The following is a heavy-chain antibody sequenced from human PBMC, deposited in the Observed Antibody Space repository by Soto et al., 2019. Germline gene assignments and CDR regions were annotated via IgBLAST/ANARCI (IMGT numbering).Heavy chain of an antibody. D-gene: IGHD3-3*01. Sequence: ASVKVSCKASGYTFTSYGISWVRQAPGQGLEKMGWISAYNGNTNYAQKLQGRVTMTTDTSTSTAYMELRSLRSDDTAVYYCARGSYDFWSGYADNQPYYYYYMDVWGKGTTVTVSS. CDR2: ISAYNGNT. V-gene: IGHV1-18*01. J-gene: IGHJ6*03. CDR1: GYTFTSYG. CDR3: ARGSYDFWSGYADNQPYYYYYMDV.